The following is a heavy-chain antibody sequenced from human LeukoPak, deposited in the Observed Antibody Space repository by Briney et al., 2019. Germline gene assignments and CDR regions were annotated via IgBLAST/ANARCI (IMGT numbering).Heavy chain of an antibody. CDR1: GFSLSTSGVG. V-gene: IGHV2-5*02. D-gene: IGHD3-3*01. CDR3: AHSWNYDFWSGYQYYFDY. J-gene: IGHJ4*02. CDR2: IYWDDDK. Sequence: SGPTLVNPTQTLTLTCTFSGFSLSTSGVGVGWIRQPPGKALEWLALIYWDDDKRYSPSLKSRLTITKDTSKNQVVLTMTNMDPVDTATYYCAHSWNYDFWSGYQYYFDYWGQGTLVTVSS.